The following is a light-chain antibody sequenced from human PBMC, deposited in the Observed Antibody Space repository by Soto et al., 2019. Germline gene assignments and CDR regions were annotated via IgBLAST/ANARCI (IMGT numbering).Light chain of an antibody. Sequence: AIRMTQSPSSLSASTGDRVTITCRASQGISSYLAWYQQKPGKAPKLLIYAASTLQSGVPSRFSGSGSGTDFTLTISCLQSEDFATYYCQQYHNWPAFGQGTKVEIK. CDR1: QGISSY. CDR3: QQYHNWPA. V-gene: IGKV1-8*01. CDR2: AAS. J-gene: IGKJ1*01.